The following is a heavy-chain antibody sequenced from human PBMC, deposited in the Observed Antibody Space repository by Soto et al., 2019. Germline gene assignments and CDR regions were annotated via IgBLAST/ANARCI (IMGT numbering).Heavy chain of an antibody. V-gene: IGHV4-4*07. CDR1: GGSISEKY. CDR3: VASLAASGLNWLDP. Sequence: SETLSLTSIVSGGSISEKYWNWVRQPPGKGLEWIGLIFANGHTDYNPSLKSQVTMSVDASKNQFSLRLTSMTAADTAVYYCVASLAASGLNWLDPWGRGTLVTVSS. D-gene: IGHD6-13*01. J-gene: IGHJ5*02. CDR2: IFANGHT.